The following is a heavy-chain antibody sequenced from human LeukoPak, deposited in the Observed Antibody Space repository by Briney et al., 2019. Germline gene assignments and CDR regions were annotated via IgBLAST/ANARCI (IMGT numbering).Heavy chain of an antibody. Sequence: SETLSLTCTVSGGSISSSSYYWGWIRQPPGKGLEWIGSIYYSGSTYYNPSLKSRVTISVDTSKNQFSLKLSSVTAADTAVYYCARDLLVGATSYSFDPWGQGTLVTVSS. CDR2: IYYSGST. D-gene: IGHD1-26*01. CDR3: ARDLLVGATSYSFDP. CDR1: GGSISSSSYY. V-gene: IGHV4-39*07. J-gene: IGHJ5*02.